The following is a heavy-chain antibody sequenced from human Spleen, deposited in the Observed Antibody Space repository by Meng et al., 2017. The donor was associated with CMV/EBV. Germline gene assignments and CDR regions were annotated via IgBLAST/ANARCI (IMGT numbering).Heavy chain of an antibody. Sequence: GGSLRLSCAASGFAFSTHAMHWVRQAPGKGLEWVAVTSYDGTTKYYTDFVKGRFTISRDNSKNTLYLQMNSLRAEDTAVYYCARAGDIVVVPAAIYGPPYGMDVWGQGTTVTVSS. CDR1: GFAFSTHA. CDR2: TSYDGTTK. V-gene: IGHV3-30*04. CDR3: ARAGDIVVVPAAIYGPPYGMDV. J-gene: IGHJ6*02. D-gene: IGHD2-2*01.